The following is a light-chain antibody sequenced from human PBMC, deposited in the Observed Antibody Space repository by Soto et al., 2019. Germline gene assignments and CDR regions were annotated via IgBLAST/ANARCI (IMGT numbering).Light chain of an antibody. CDR2: DAS. V-gene: IGKV3-11*01. Sequence: EIVLTQSPATLSLSPGERATLSCRASQSVSSYLAWYQQKPGQAPRLRIYDASNRATGIPARFSGSGSGTDFTLTISSLEPKDFAVYYCQQRSNWPRTFGPGTKVDIK. J-gene: IGKJ3*01. CDR3: QQRSNWPRT. CDR1: QSVSSY.